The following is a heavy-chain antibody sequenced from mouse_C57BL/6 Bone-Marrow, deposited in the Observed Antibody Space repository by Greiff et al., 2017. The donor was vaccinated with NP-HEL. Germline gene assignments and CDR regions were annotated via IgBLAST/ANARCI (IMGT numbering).Heavy chain of an antibody. CDR2: IDPSGSYT. CDR3: AIYCYGGSYVGD. CDR1: GYTFTSYW. D-gene: IGHD1-1*01. J-gene: IGHJ4*01. V-gene: IGHV1-59*01. Sequence: VQLQQPGAELVRPGTSVKLSCKASGYTFTSYWMHWVKQRPGQGLEWIGVIDPSGSYTNYNQKFKGKATLTADTSSSTAYMQLSSLTSEDSAVYYCAIYCYGGSYVGDWGQGTSVTVSS.